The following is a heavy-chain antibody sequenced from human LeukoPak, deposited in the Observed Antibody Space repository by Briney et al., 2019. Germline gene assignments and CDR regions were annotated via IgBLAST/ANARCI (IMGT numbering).Heavy chain of an antibody. CDR3: ARVPITMHYYGMDV. J-gene: IGHJ6*02. Sequence: ASVKVSCKASGYTFTSYDINWVRQATGQGLEWMGIINPSGGSTSYAQKFQGRVTMTRDTSTSTVYMELSSLRSEDTAVYYCARVPITMHYYGMDVWGQGTTVTVSS. CDR1: GYTFTSYD. CDR2: INPSGGST. V-gene: IGHV1-46*01. D-gene: IGHD3-10*01.